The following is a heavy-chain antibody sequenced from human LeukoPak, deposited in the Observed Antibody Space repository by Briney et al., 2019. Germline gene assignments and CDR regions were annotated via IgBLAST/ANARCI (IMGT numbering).Heavy chain of an antibody. V-gene: IGHV3-7*01. D-gene: IGHD6-6*01. J-gene: IGHJ4*02. Sequence: GGSLRLSCAASGFTFSSYWMSWVRQAPGKGLEWVANIKQDGSEKYYVDSVKGRFTISRDNAKNSLYLQMNSLRAEDTAVYYCARVVDEYSSSSRFDYWGQGTLVTVSS. CDR1: GFTFSSYW. CDR3: ARVVDEYSSSSRFDY. CDR2: IKQDGSEK.